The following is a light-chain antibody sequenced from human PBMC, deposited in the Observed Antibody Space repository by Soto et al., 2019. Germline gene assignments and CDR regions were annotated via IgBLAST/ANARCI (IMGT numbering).Light chain of an antibody. J-gene: IGLJ3*02. V-gene: IGLV2-14*03. Sequence: QSALTQPASVSGSPGQSITISCTGTSSDVGAYNYVSWYQHHPGKAPKLMIYDVTNRPSGVSSRFYGSKSVNTASLTVSGLQDEEEADYYCSSYTPSSTWGFGVGTKLTVL. CDR2: DVT. CDR1: SSDVGAYNY. CDR3: SSYTPSSTWG.